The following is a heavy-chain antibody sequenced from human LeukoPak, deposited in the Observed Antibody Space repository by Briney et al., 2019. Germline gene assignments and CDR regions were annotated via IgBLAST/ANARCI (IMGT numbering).Heavy chain of an antibody. CDR3: AKATDDYSRRGIDY. V-gene: IGHV3-23*01. J-gene: IGHJ4*02. D-gene: IGHD4-11*01. CDR1: GFTFSSYA. Sequence: PGGSLRLSCAASGFTFSSYAINWVRQAPGKGLEWVSSISASGDGSYFALSVKGRFTISRDNFKNTLFLQMNSLRAEDTAVYYCAKATDDYSRRGIDYWGQGTLVTVSS. CDR2: ISASGDGS.